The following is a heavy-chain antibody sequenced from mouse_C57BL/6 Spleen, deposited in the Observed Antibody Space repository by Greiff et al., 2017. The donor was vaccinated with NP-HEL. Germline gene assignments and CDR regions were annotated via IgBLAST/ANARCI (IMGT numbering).Heavy chain of an antibody. V-gene: IGHV1-85*01. CDR3: ASRIYYDDDGRYYFDY. D-gene: IGHD2-4*01. J-gene: IGHJ2*01. CDR1: GYTFTSYD. Sequence: QVQLQQSGPELVKPGASVKLSCKASGYTFTSYDINWVKQRPGQGLEWIGWIYPRDGSTKYNEKFKGKATLTVDTSSSTAYMELHSLTSEDSAVYFYASRIYYDDDGRYYFDYWGQGTTLTVSS. CDR2: IYPRDGST.